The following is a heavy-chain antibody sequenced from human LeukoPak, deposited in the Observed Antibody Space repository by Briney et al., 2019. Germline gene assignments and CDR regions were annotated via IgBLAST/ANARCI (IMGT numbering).Heavy chain of an antibody. CDR1: GGSISSYY. V-gene: IGHV4-59*01. Sequence: PSETLSLTCTVSGGSISSYYWSWIRQPPGKGLDWIGYIYYSGSTNYNPSLKSRVTISVDTSKNQFSLKLSSVTAADTAVYYCARDRTGTTSEKAFDIWGQGTMVTVSS. CDR2: IYYSGST. D-gene: IGHD1-7*01. J-gene: IGHJ3*02. CDR3: ARDRTGTTSEKAFDI.